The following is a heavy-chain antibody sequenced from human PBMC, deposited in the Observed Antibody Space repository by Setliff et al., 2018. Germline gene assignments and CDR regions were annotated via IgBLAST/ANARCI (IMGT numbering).Heavy chain of an antibody. V-gene: IGHV3-33*08. D-gene: IGHD3-3*01. CDR3: ARDKLRFLENWFDP. J-gene: IGHJ5*02. CDR1: GFTFRSYW. Sequence: LRLSCAASGFTFRSYWMSWVRQAPGKGLEWVAVIWYDGSNKYYADSVKGRFTISRDNAKNSLYLQMNSLRAEDTAVYYCARDKLRFLENWFDPWGQGTLVTVSS. CDR2: IWYDGSNK.